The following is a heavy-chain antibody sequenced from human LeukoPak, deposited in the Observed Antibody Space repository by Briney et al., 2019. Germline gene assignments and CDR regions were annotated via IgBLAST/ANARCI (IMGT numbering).Heavy chain of an antibody. CDR1: GGSISSSSYY. D-gene: IGHD2-21*02. Sequence: SETLSLTCTVSGGSISSSSYYWGWIRQPPGKGLEWIGSIYYSGSTYYNPSLKSRVTISVDTSKNQFSLKLSSVTAADTAVYYCARSYCGGDCWSYYYYGMDVWGQGTTVTVSS. CDR2: IYYSGST. J-gene: IGHJ6*02. CDR3: ARSYCGGDCWSYYYYGMDV. V-gene: IGHV4-39*01.